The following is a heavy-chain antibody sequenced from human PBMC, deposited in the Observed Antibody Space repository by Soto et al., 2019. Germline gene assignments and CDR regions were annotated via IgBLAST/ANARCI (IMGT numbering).Heavy chain of an antibody. CDR2: IYYSGST. V-gene: IGHV4-59*01. J-gene: IGHJ6*02. CDR3: ARLGGYYGMDV. Sequence: SETLSLTCTVSGGSISSYYWSWIRQPPGKGLEWIGYIYYSGSTNYNPSLKSRVTISVDTSKNQFSLKLGSVTAADTAVYYCARLGGYYGMDVWGQGTTVTVSS. CDR1: GGSISSYY. D-gene: IGHD3-16*01.